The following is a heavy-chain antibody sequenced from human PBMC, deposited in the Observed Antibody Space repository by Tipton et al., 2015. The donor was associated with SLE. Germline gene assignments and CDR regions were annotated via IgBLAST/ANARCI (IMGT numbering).Heavy chain of an antibody. CDR2: IYYTGSGRT. J-gene: IGHJ4*02. CDR3: GRDAAGETGGIDY. V-gene: IGHV4-39*07. CDR1: GGSISSSDYY. D-gene: IGHD7-27*01. Sequence: LRLSCAVSGGSISSSDYYWGWVRQPPGKGLEWIGSIYYTGSGRTYYNSSLKSRVTVSVDTSENQISLKLSSVTAADTAVYYCGRDAAGETGGIDYWGQGTLVTVSS.